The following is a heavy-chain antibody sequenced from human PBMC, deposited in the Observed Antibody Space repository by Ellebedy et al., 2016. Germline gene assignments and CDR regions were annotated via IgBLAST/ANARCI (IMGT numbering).Heavy chain of an antibody. CDR2: ISGSGTNK. D-gene: IGHD7-27*01. CDR3: ARASGELDS. V-gene: IGHV3-48*03. J-gene: IGHJ5*01. Sequence: GESLKISCADSGFSFSSYAMSWVRQAPGKGLEWVSSISGSGTNKYYADSLKGRFTISRDNAENSLFLQMNSLRAADTATYYCARASGELDSWGQGTLVTVSS. CDR1: GFSFSSYA.